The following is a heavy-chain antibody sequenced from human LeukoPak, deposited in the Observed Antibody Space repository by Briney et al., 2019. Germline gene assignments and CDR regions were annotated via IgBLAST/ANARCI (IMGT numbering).Heavy chain of an antibody. CDR1: GGSISSSSYY. Sequence: PSETLSLTCTVSGGSISSSSYYWGWIRQPPGKGLEWIGSIYYSGSTYYNPSLKSRVTISVDTSKNQFSLKLSSVTAADTAVYYCARGRAVAGAFDIWGQGTMVTVSS. J-gene: IGHJ3*02. CDR3: ARGRAVAGAFDI. V-gene: IGHV4-39*07. D-gene: IGHD6-19*01. CDR2: IYYSGST.